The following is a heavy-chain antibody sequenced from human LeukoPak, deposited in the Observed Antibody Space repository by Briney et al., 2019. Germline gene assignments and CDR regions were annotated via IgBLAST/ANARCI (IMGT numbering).Heavy chain of an antibody. Sequence: DPSETLSLTCTVSGYSISSGYYWGWIRQPPGQGLEWIGSIYHSGSTYYNPSLKSRVTISVDTSKNQFSLKLSSVTAADTAVYYCARGRCTNGVCYGLDYWGQGTLVTVSS. V-gene: IGHV4-38-2*02. CDR3: ARGRCTNGVCYGLDY. D-gene: IGHD2-8*01. J-gene: IGHJ4*02. CDR2: IYHSGST. CDR1: GYSISSGYY.